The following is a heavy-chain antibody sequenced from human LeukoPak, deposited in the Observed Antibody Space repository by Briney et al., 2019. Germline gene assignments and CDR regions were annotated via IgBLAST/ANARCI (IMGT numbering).Heavy chain of an antibody. Sequence: RASVKVSCKASGYTFTGYYMHWVRQAPGQGLEWMGWINPNSGGTNYAQKFQGRVTMTRDTSISTAYMELSRLRSDDTAVYYCARDSLSSSGWYRVEYWGQGTLVTASS. CDR3: ARDSLSSSGWYRVEY. V-gene: IGHV1-2*02. D-gene: IGHD6-19*01. CDR2: INPNSGGT. J-gene: IGHJ4*02. CDR1: GYTFTGYY.